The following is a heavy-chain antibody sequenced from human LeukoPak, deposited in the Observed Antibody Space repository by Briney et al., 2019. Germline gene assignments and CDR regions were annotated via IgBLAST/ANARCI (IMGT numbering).Heavy chain of an antibody. D-gene: IGHD6-13*01. Sequence: SVKVSCKASGGTFSSYAISWVRQAPGQGLEWMGRIIPILGIANYAQKFQGRVTITADKSTSTAYMELSSLRSEDTAVYYCARDSPSVYSSSWYRGAFDIWGQGTMVTVSS. V-gene: IGHV1-69*04. CDR2: IIPILGIA. CDR3: ARDSPSVYSSSWYRGAFDI. J-gene: IGHJ3*02. CDR1: GGTFSSYA.